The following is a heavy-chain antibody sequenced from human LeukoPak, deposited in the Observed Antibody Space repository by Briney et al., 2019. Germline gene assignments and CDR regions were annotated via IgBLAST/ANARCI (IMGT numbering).Heavy chain of an antibody. CDR3: ARGYGSGSYYYYYGMDV. Sequence: GGSLRLSCAASGCTFSSYEMNWVRQAPGKGLEWVSYISSSGSTIYYADSVKGRFTISRDNAKNSLYLQMNSLRAEDTAVYYCARGYGSGSYYYYYGMDVWGKGTTVTVSS. D-gene: IGHD3-10*01. CDR2: ISSSGSTI. J-gene: IGHJ6*04. V-gene: IGHV3-48*03. CDR1: GCTFSSYE.